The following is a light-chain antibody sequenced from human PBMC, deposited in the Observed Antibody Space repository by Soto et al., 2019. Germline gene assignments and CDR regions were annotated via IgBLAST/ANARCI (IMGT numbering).Light chain of an antibody. CDR3: SSYAGRNTWV. V-gene: IGLV2-8*01. CDR2: EVS. J-gene: IGLJ3*02. Sequence: QSVLTQPPSASVSPGQSVTISCTGTSSDVGGYKYVSWYQQHPGKAPKLMIFEVSRRPSGVPDRFSGSKSGNTASLTVSGLQAEDEADYYCSSYAGRNTWVFGGGTKLTVL. CDR1: SSDVGGYKY.